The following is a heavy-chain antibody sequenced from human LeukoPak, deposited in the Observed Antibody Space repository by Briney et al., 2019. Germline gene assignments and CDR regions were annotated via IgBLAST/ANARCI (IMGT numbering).Heavy chain of an antibody. J-gene: IGHJ4*02. V-gene: IGHV4-39*01. CDR2: ISYSGNT. Sequence: SETLSLTCTVSGGSISSTPYYWGWLRQPPGTGLEGIGTISYSGNTYYNPSLKSRDTISVDTSKNQFPLRLTSLTAADTAVYYCARPWVAGTTEDCWGQGTLVTVSS. CDR1: GGSISSTPYY. CDR3: ARPWVAGTTEDC. D-gene: IGHD6-19*01.